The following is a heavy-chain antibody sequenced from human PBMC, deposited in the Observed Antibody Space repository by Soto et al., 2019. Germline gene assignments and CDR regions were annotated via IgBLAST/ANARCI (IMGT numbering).Heavy chain of an antibody. CDR1: AFTFTNYG. V-gene: IGHV3-33*01. Sequence: QVQLVESGGGVVQPGRSLRLSCATAAFTFTNYGMHWVRQAPGKGLEWVALIWYDGSKKFYADSVKGRFTISRDNSKTTLYLQMNSLRAEDTAVYYCARAESGYDYGVDYWGQGTLVTVTS. CDR3: ARAESGYDYGVDY. D-gene: IGHD5-12*01. CDR2: IWYDGSKK. J-gene: IGHJ4*02.